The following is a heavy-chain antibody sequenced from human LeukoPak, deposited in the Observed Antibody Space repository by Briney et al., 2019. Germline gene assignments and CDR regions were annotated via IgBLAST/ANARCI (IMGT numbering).Heavy chain of an antibody. CDR3: ARVHSSGWYSIDY. CDR2: ISYVGSNK. D-gene: IGHD6-19*01. Sequence: GRSLRLSCAASGFTFSTYSMHWVRQAPGKGLEWVAVISYVGSNKYYADSVKGRFTISRDDSKNTLYLQMNSVRGEDTAMYYCARVHSSGWYSIDYWGQGTLVTVSS. V-gene: IGHV3-30-3*01. CDR1: GFTFSTYS. J-gene: IGHJ4*02.